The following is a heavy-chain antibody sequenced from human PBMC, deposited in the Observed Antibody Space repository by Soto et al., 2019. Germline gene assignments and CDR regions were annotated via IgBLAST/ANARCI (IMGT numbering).Heavy chain of an antibody. CDR2: ISSNGVGT. Sequence: GGSLRLSCFASGCTFSSYAIHWGRPAPGKGLEYVSGISSNGVGTYSANSVQGRFTISRDNSKNTVYLQMGSLRPEDMAVYYCARRARPDFYYMDVWGKGTTVTVSS. D-gene: IGHD6-6*01. J-gene: IGHJ6*03. CDR3: ARRARPDFYYMDV. V-gene: IGHV3-64*01. CDR1: GCTFSSYA.